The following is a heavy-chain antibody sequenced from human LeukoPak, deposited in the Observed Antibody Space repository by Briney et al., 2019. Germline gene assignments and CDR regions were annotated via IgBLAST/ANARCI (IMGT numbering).Heavy chain of an antibody. CDR1: GFTFSSYG. D-gene: IGHD6-25*01. J-gene: IGHJ4*02. V-gene: IGHV3-30*02. CDR2: IRYDGSNK. CDR3: ANPTTRAAGY. Sequence: GGPLRLSCAASGFTFSSYGMHWVRQAPGKGLEWVAFIRYDGSNKYYADSVKGRFTISRDNSKNTLYLQMNSLRAEGTAVYYCANPTTRAAGYGGEGTLVTVP.